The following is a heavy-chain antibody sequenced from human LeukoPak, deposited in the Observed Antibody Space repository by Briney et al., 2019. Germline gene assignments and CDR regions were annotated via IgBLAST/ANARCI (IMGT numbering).Heavy chain of an antibody. CDR2: ISGSGGST. CDR3: AKSENRRITIFGVVGPFDY. V-gene: IGHV3-23*01. Sequence: GGSLRLSCAASGFTFSSYAMSWVRQAPGKGLEWVSAISGSGGSTYYADSVKGRFTISRDNSKNTLYLQMNSLRAEDTAVYYCAKSENRRITIFGVVGPFDYWGQGTLVTVSS. D-gene: IGHD3-3*01. J-gene: IGHJ4*02. CDR1: GFTFSSYA.